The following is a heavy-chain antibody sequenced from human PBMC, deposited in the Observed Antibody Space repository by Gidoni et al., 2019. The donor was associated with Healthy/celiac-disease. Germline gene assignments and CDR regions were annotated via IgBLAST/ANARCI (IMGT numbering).Heavy chain of an antibody. J-gene: IGHJ5*02. Sequence: QVQLVQSGAEVKKPGSSVKVSCKASGGTFSSYAIRWVRQAPGQGLEWMGGIIPTLGTANDAQKFQGRVTITADKSTSTAYMELSSLRSEDTAVYYCARDLEVEMATMFDPWGQGTLVTVSS. D-gene: IGHD5-12*01. V-gene: IGHV1-69*06. CDR3: ARDLEVEMATMFDP. CDR2: IIPTLGTA. CDR1: GGTFSSYA.